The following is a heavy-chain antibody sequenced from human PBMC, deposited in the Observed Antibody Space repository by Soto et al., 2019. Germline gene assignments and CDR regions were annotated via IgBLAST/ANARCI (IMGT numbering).Heavy chain of an antibody. D-gene: IGHD2-15*01. CDR3: ARDPGVGYCSGGSCYVPDF. V-gene: IGHV3-30-3*01. J-gene: IGHJ4*02. Sequence: QVHLVESGGGVVQPGRSLGLSCAASGFTFSDHAMHWVRQAQGKGLEWVGLISFDGTNIYYADSLKGRFTISRDNSKNTLFLQMNSLKSDDTAVYYCARDPGVGYCSGGSCYVPDFWGQGTLVTVSS. CDR2: ISFDGTNI. CDR1: GFTFSDHA.